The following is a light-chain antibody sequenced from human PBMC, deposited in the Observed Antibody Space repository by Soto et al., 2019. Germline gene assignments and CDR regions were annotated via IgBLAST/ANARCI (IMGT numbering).Light chain of an antibody. V-gene: IGKV3-20*01. J-gene: IGKJ1*01. Sequence: EIVLTQSPGTLSLSPGEGVTLSCRASQSVSSSYLAWYQQKPGQAPRLLIYGASSRATGIPDRFSGSGSGADFSLTIRRLEPEDFAVYYCQQYGSSPWTFGQGTKVEIK. CDR3: QQYGSSPWT. CDR1: QSVSSSY. CDR2: GAS.